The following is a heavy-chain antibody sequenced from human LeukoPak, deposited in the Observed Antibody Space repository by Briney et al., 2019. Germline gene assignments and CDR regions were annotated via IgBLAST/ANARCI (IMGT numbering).Heavy chain of an antibody. V-gene: IGHV4-38-2*02. CDR3: ARRIYCSTTSCYTDYFFDY. CDR1: GYSISSGYY. Sequence: ASETLSLTCTVSGYSISSGYYWGWIRQPPGKGLEWIGSIYHSGSTYYNPSLKSRVTISVDTSKNQFSLKLSSVTAADTAVYYCARRIYCSTTSCYTDYFFDYWGQGTLVTVSS. D-gene: IGHD2-2*02. J-gene: IGHJ4*02. CDR2: IYHSGST.